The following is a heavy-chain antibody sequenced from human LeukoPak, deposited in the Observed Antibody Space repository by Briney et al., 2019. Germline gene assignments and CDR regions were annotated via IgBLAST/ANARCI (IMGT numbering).Heavy chain of an antibody. Sequence: GGSLRLSCAASGFTFSSYWMSWVRQAPGKGLEWVANIKQDGSEKYYVDSVKGRFTISRDNAKNSLYLQMSSLRAEDTAVYYCARLETYYDFWSGYSAPPPFDYWGQGTLVTVSS. V-gene: IGHV3-7*01. CDR3: ARLETYYDFWSGYSAPPPFDY. J-gene: IGHJ4*02. D-gene: IGHD3-3*01. CDR1: GFTFSSYW. CDR2: IKQDGSEK.